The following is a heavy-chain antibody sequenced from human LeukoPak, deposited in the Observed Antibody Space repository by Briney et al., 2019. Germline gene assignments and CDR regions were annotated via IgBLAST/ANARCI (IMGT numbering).Heavy chain of an antibody. V-gene: IGHV4-39*07. CDR3: ARDHGGYYRSVRWFDP. Sequence: SETLSLTCTVSGGSISSSYYYWGWIRQPPGKGLEWIGSIYSSGSTYYNPSLKSRVTISVDTSKNQFSLKLSSVTAADTAVYYCARDHGGYYRSVRWFDPWGQGTLVTVSS. CDR1: GGSISSSYYY. D-gene: IGHD3-3*01. CDR2: IYSSGST. J-gene: IGHJ5*02.